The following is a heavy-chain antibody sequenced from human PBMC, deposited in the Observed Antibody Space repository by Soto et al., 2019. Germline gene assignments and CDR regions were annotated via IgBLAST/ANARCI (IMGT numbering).Heavy chain of an antibody. Sequence: ASVKVSCKASGGTFSSYAISWVRQAPGQGLEWMGGIIPIFGTANYAQKFQGRVTITADESTSTAYMELSSLRSEDTAVYYCARSVDIVATRSAFDIWGQGTMVTVSS. D-gene: IGHD5-12*01. J-gene: IGHJ3*02. CDR1: GGTFSSYA. CDR2: IIPIFGTA. V-gene: IGHV1-69*13. CDR3: ARSVDIVATRSAFDI.